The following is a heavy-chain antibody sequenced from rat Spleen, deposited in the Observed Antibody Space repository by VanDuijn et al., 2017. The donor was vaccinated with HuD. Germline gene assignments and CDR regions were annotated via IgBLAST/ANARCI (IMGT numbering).Heavy chain of an antibody. J-gene: IGHJ4*01. Sequence: EVQVVESGGGLVQPGGSLKLSCIASGFSFSSYGMSWVRQAPTKGLEWVAYISPGGGHTYSRDSVRGRFTISRDNGKDTLYLQMDSLRSEDTATYYCAGGDYYAGYGYVMDAWGQGASVTVSS. V-gene: IGHV5S13*01. CDR3: AGGDYYAGYGYVMDA. CDR2: ISPGGGHT. D-gene: IGHD1-12*03. CDR1: GFSFSSYG.